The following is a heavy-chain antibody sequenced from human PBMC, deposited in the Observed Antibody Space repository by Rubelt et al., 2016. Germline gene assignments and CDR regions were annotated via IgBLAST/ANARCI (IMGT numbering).Heavy chain of an antibody. Sequence: GPGLVKPSETLSLTCTVSGGSISSYYWSWIRQPPGKGLEWIGSIYYSGSTYYNPSLKSRVTISLDTSKNQFSLKLSSVTAADTAVYYCASPRGSTDGALVIWGQGTMVAVSS. J-gene: IGHJ3*02. D-gene: IGHD4-17*01. CDR1: GGSISSYY. CDR3: ASPRGSTDGALVI. CDR2: IYYSGST. V-gene: IGHV4-59*12.